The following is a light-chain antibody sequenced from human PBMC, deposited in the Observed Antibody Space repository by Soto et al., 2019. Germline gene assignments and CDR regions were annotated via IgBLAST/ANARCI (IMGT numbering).Light chain of an antibody. CDR3: QQRSSWPRLT. CDR1: QSVSRY. V-gene: IGKV3-11*01. J-gene: IGKJ4*01. CDR2: DAS. Sequence: EIVLTQSPATLSLYPGERATLSCRASQSVSRYLAWYQQTPGQAPRLLIYDASNRATGIPARFSGSGSGTDFTLTISSLEPEDFAVYYCQQRSSWPRLTVGGGTKVEI.